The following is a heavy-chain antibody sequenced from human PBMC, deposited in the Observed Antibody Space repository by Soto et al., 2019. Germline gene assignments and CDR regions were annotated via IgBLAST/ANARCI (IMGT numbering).Heavy chain of an antibody. Sequence: QAPLVESGGGVVQPGRSLRLSCAASGFSFSRYALHWVRQAPGKGLEWVAVISYDGSNRYYADSEKGRFTISRDNSKNTLYLQMNSLRVEDTALYYCARDIEGFFDYWGQGTLVTVSS. CDR2: ISYDGSNR. V-gene: IGHV3-30-3*01. CDR3: ARDIEGFFDY. CDR1: GFSFSRYA. J-gene: IGHJ4*02. D-gene: IGHD3-3*01.